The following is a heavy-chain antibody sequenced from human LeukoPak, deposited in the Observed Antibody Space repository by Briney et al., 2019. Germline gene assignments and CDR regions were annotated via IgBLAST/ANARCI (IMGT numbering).Heavy chain of an antibody. CDR1: GFTFSSYG. V-gene: IGHV3-30*02. D-gene: IGHD5-18*01. CDR2: IRNDGSNK. Sequence: GGSLRHLCAASGFTFSSYGMHWVRQAPGKGLEWVAFIRNDGSNKYYADSVKGRFTISRDNSKNTLYLQMNSLRAEDTAVYYCAKDHTVDTAMALAYGGEASLVTVSS. CDR3: AKDHTVDTAMALAY. J-gene: IGHJ4*01.